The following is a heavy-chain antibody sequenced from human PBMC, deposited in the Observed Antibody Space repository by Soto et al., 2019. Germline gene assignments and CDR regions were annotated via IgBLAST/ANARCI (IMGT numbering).Heavy chain of an antibody. CDR3: ARDELRGGSSY. V-gene: IGHV4-59*01. Sequence: KTSETLSLTCTVSGGSISSYYWSWIRQPPGKGLEWIGYIYYSGSTNYNPPLKSRVTISVDTSKNQFSLKLSSVTAADTAVYYCARDELRGGSSYWGQGTLVTVS. CDR1: GGSISSYY. CDR2: IYYSGST. J-gene: IGHJ4*02. D-gene: IGHD1-7*01.